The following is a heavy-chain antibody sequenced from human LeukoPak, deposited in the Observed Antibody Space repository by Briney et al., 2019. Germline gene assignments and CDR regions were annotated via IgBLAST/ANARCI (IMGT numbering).Heavy chain of an antibody. J-gene: IGHJ5*02. CDR2: IIPIFGTA. CDR3: ARGGTGTTSLSWFDP. Sequence: SVKVSCKASGGTFSSNAISWVRQAPGQGLEWMGGIIPIFGTANYAQKFQGRVTITTDESTSTAYMELSSLRSEDTAVYYCARGGTGTTSLSWFDPWGQGTLVTVSS. V-gene: IGHV1-69*05. CDR1: GGTFSSNA. D-gene: IGHD1-7*01.